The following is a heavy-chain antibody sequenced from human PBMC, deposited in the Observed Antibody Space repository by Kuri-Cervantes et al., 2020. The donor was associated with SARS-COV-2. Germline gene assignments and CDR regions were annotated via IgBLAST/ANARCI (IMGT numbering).Heavy chain of an antibody. CDR1: GITFSDYE. Sequence: GESLKISCAASGITFSDYEMNWVRQAPGKGLEWVSYISISGSTIYYADSVKSRFTISRDNAKNSLYLQMNSLRAEDTAVYYCARDKSGSWYRVGYYMDVWGKGTTVTVSS. J-gene: IGHJ6*03. V-gene: IGHV3-48*03. CDR2: ISISGSTI. CDR3: ARDKSGSWYRVGYYMDV. D-gene: IGHD6-13*01.